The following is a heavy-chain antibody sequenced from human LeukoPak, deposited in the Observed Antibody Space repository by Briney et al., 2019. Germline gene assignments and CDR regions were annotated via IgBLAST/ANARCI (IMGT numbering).Heavy chain of an antibody. V-gene: IGHV3-23*01. J-gene: IGHJ4*01. CDR3: AKGMKAYYYDSSGY. CDR1: GFTFNSYA. Sequence: GGSLSLSCAASGFTFNSYAMTWVRQAPGKGLEWVSAISGSGGSTNYADSVKGRFTISRDNSKNTLYLQMNSLRAEDTAIYYCAKGMKAYYYDSSGYWGHGTLFTVSS. CDR2: ISGSGGST. D-gene: IGHD3-22*01.